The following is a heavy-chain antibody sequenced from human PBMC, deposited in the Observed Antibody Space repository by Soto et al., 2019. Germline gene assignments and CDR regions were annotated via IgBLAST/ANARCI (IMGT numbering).Heavy chain of an antibody. V-gene: IGHV3-74*01. CDR2: INSDGSST. CDR3: ARDYGDYPPSDY. CDR1: GFTFSSYW. D-gene: IGHD4-17*01. Sequence: EVQLVESGGGLVQPGGSLRLSCAASGFTFSSYWMHWVRQAPGKGPVWVSRINSDGSSTSYADSVKGRFTISRDSAKNTRYLQMNSLRSEDTAVYYCARDYGDYPPSDYWGQGTLVTVSS. J-gene: IGHJ4*02.